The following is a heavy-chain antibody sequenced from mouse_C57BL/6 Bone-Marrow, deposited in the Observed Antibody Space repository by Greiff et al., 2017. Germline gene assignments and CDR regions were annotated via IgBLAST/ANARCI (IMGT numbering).Heavy chain of an antibody. CDR3: TRSDYGSSFFAY. D-gene: IGHD1-1*01. Sequence: VQLQQSGTVLARPGASVKMSCKTSGYTFTSYWMHWVKQRPGQGLEWIGAIYPGNSDTSYNQKFKGKAKLTAVTSASTAYMELSSLTNEDSAVHYCTRSDYGSSFFAYWGQGTLVTVSA. J-gene: IGHJ3*01. CDR1: GYTFTSYW. CDR2: IYPGNSDT. V-gene: IGHV1-5*01.